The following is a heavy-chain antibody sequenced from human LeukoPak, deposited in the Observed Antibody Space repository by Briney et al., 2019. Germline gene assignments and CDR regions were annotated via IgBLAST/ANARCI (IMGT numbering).Heavy chain of an antibody. D-gene: IGHD1-14*01. CDR2: IKEDGSER. CDR3: ARLNRDYFDY. CDR1: GFTFSSYW. J-gene: IGHJ4*02. V-gene: IGHV3-7*04. Sequence: GGALRLSCVASGFTFSSYWMTWVRQPPGKGLEWVANIKEDGSERRYLDSVEGRFTFSRDNAKNSMSLQMTSLKAEDTAVYFCARLNRDYFDYWGWGALVTVSS.